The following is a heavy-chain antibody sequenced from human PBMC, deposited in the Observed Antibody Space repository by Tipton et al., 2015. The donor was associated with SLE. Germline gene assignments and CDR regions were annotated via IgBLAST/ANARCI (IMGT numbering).Heavy chain of an antibody. CDR2: IYYSGST. V-gene: IGHV4-39*07. J-gene: IGHJ4*02. CDR3: ARGRYYFDY. Sequence: LSLTCTVSGGSISSSSYYWGWIRQPPGKGLEWIGSIYYSGSTYYNPSLKSRVTISVDTSKNQFSLKLSSVTAADTAVYYCARGRYYFDYWGQGTLVTVSS. CDR1: GGSISSSSYY.